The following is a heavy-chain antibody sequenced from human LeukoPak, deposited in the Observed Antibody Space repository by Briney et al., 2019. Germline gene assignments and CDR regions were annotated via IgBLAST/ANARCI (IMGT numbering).Heavy chain of an antibody. Sequence: LGESLKISCKASGYSLINHWIGWVRQMPGKGLDWMGIIYPGNADATYSPPFQGQVTISADKSTTTVYLQWSSLKASDTAMYYCARQGSYDNSGYSFDYWGQGTLVTVSS. J-gene: IGHJ4*02. V-gene: IGHV5-51*01. CDR1: GYSLINHW. CDR2: IYPGNADA. CDR3: ARQGSYDNSGYSFDY. D-gene: IGHD3-22*01.